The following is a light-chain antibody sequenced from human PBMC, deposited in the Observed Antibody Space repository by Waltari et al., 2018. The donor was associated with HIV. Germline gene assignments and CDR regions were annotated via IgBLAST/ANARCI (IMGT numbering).Light chain of an antibody. V-gene: IGLV2-11*01. CDR3: AAWDDSLSGLV. Sequence: QSALTQPRSVSGSPGQSVTISCTGTSSDVGGYNYVSWYQHHPGKAPKFMIYDVNKRPSGVPDRFSGSKSGTSASLAISGLRSEDEADYYCAAWDDSLSGLVFGGGTKLTVL. CDR1: SSDVGGYNY. CDR2: DVN. J-gene: IGLJ3*02.